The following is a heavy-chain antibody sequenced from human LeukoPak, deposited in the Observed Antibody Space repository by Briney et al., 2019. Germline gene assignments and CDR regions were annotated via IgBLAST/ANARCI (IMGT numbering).Heavy chain of an antibody. CDR1: GFTFSSYW. V-gene: IGHV3-74*01. D-gene: IGHD5-18*01. CDR3: ARETAMVPFDY. J-gene: IGHJ4*02. CDR2: INTDGSST. Sequence: GGSLRLSCAASGFTFSSYWMHWVRQAPGKGLVWVSRINTDGSSTSYADSVKGRFTISRDNAKNSLYLQTNSLRAEGTAVYYCARETAMVPFDYWGQGTLVTVSS.